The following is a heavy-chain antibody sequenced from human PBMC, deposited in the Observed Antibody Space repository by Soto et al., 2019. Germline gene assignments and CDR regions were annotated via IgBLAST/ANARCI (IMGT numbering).Heavy chain of an antibody. Sequence: ASVKVSCKASGYTFTSYAMHWVRQAPGQRLEWMGWINAGNGNTKYSQKFQGRATITRDTSASTAYMELSSLRSEDTAVYYCARSVTEWELLSYFYYGMDVWGQGTTVTVSS. CDR2: INAGNGNT. V-gene: IGHV1-3*01. J-gene: IGHJ6*02. D-gene: IGHD1-26*01. CDR3: ARSVTEWELLSYFYYGMDV. CDR1: GYTFTSYA.